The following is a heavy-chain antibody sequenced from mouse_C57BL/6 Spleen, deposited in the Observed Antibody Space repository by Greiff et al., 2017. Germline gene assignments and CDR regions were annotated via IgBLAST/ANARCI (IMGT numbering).Heavy chain of an antibody. CDR2: IYPGSGST. CDR3: ARCDGDYWDFDV. Sequence: VQLQQPGAELVKPGASVKMSCKASGYTFTSYWITWVKQRPGQGLEWIGDIYPGSGSTNYNEKFKSKATLTVDTSSSTAYMQLSSLTSEDSAVYYCARCDGDYWDFDVWGTGTTVTVSS. V-gene: IGHV1-55*01. J-gene: IGHJ1*03. D-gene: IGHD2-13*01. CDR1: GYTFTSYW.